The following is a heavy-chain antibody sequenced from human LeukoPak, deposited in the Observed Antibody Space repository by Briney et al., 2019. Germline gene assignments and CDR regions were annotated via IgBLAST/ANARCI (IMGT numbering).Heavy chain of an antibody. CDR3: ARTHCSGGSCYYYFDY. D-gene: IGHD2-15*01. CDR2: INHSGST. V-gene: IGHV4-34*01. J-gene: IGHJ4*02. CDR1: GGSFSGYY. Sequence: SETLSLTCAVYGGSFSGYYWSWIRQPPGKELEWIGEINHSGSTNYNPSLKSRVTISVDTSKNQFSLKLSSVTAADTAVYYCARTHCSGGSCYYYFDYWGQGTLVTVSS.